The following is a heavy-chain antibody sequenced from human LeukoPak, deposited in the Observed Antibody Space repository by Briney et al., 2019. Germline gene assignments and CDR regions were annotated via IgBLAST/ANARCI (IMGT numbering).Heavy chain of an antibody. D-gene: IGHD6-13*01. V-gene: IGHV1-2*02. CDR2: INPNSGGT. CDR1: GYTFTGYY. CDR3: ARGRASVAAAENRIDY. Sequence: ASVKVSCKASGYTFTGYYMRWVRQAPGQGLEWMGWINPNSGGTNYAQKFQGRVTMTRDTSISTAYMELSRLRSDDTAVYYCARGRASVAAAENRIDYWGQGTLVTVSS. J-gene: IGHJ4*02.